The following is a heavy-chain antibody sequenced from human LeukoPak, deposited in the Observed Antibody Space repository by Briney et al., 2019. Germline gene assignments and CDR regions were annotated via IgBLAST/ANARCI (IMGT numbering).Heavy chain of an antibody. Sequence: GGSLRLSCAASGFTVSSNYMSWVRQAPGKGLEWVSVIYSGGSTYYADSVKGRFTISKNNSKNTLYLQMNILRAEDTAVYYCAREMYYYDSSGYSHLYFDYWGQGTLVTVSS. CDR2: IYSGGST. D-gene: IGHD3-22*01. J-gene: IGHJ4*02. CDR3: AREMYYYDSSGYSHLYFDY. V-gene: IGHV3-66*02. CDR1: GFTVSSNY.